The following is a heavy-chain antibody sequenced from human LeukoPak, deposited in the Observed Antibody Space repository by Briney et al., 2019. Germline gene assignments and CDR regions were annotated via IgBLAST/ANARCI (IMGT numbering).Heavy chain of an antibody. D-gene: IGHD1-26*01. V-gene: IGHV4-59*01. CDR1: GGSIGNFF. J-gene: IGHJ4*02. Sequence: SETLSLTCTVSGGSIGNFFWSWIRQSPGEGLEWIGFIYENGGTTYNPSLQSRVTISVDMYKNQFSLRVTCMSAADTAVYYWARDWELGHWGRGILVTVTS. CDR2: IYENGGT. CDR3: ARDWELGH.